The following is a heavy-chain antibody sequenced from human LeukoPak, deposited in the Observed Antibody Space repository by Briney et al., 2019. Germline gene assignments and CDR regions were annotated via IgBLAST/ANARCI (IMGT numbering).Heavy chain of an antibody. CDR1: GFTFRSYA. CDR3: ARDSGYSYADDY. CDR2: ITYNSGTI. V-gene: IGHV3-48*02. J-gene: IGHJ4*02. Sequence: GGSLRLSCAASGFTFRSYAMQWVRQAPGKGLEWVSYITYNSGTIFYADSVNGRFTISRDNAKNSLYLQMSSLRDEDTAVYYCARDSGYSYADDYWGQGTLVTVSS. D-gene: IGHD5-18*01.